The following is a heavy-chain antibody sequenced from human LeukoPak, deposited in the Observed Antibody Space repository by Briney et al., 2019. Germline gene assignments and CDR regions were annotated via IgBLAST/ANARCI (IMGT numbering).Heavy chain of an antibody. CDR1: GCSISSYY. V-gene: IGHV4-59*01. J-gene: IGHJ6*02. CDR3: SREPYYYGMDV. CDR2: IYYSGST. Sequence: SETLSLTCTVSGCSISSYYWSWIRQPPGRGLEWIGYIYYSGSTNYNPSLKSRVTISGDTSKNQFSLKLSSVTAADTAVYYCSREPYYYGMDVWGQGSTVTVSS.